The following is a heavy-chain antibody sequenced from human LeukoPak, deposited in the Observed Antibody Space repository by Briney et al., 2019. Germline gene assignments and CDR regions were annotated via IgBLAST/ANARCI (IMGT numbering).Heavy chain of an antibody. V-gene: IGHV3-48*04. CDR1: GFTFSSYS. D-gene: IGHD6-13*01. CDR2: ISSSSSTI. Sequence: GGSLRLSCAASGFTFSSYSMNWVRQAPGKGLEWVSYISSSSSTIYYADSVKGRFTISRDNAKNSLYLQMNSLRAEDTAVYYCAKDLSYSSSCFDYWGQGTLVTVSS. CDR3: AKDLSYSSSCFDY. J-gene: IGHJ4*02.